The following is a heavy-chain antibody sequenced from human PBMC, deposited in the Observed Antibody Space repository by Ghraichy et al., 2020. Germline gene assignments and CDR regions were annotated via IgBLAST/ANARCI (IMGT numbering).Heavy chain of an antibody. CDR2: TYYRSKWYN. CDR1: GDSVSSHSAT. J-gene: IGHJ2*01. D-gene: IGHD6-19*01. CDR3: ARVAIAGTGWYFDL. V-gene: IGHV6-1*01. Sequence: SQTLSLTCAISGDSVSSHSATWNWIRQSPSRGLEWLGRTYYRSKWYNDYAVSVKSRITINPDTSKNQFSLQLNSVTPEDTAVYYCARVAIAGTGWYFDLWGRGTLVTVSS.